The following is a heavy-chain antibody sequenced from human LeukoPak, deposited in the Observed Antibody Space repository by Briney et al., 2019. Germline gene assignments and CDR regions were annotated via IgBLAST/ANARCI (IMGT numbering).Heavy chain of an antibody. V-gene: IGHV6-1*01. CDR1: GDSVSSNSVT. CDR3: ARRLTQYDCFDP. D-gene: IGHD2-2*01. J-gene: IGHJ5*02. CDR2: TYYRSTWYN. Sequence: SQTLSLTCAISGDSVSSNSVTWNWIRQSPSRGLEWLGRTYYRSTWYNDYAISVRGRITVNPDTSKNQFSLHLNSVTPEDTAVYYCARRLTQYDCFDPWGQGILVTVSS.